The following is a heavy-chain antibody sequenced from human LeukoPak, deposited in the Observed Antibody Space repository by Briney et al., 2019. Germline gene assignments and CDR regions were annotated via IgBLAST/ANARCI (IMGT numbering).Heavy chain of an antibody. D-gene: IGHD3-3*01. V-gene: IGHV1-18*01. CDR3: ARDSKEGITIFGVVIPTYYYGMAV. CDR1: GYTFTSYG. Sequence: ASVKVSCKASGYTFTSYGISWVRQAPGQGLEWMGWISAYNGNTNYAQKLQGRVTMTTDASTSPAYMELRSLRSDDTAVYYCARDSKEGITIFGVVIPTYYYGMAVWGQGTTVTVSS. J-gene: IGHJ6*02. CDR2: ISAYNGNT.